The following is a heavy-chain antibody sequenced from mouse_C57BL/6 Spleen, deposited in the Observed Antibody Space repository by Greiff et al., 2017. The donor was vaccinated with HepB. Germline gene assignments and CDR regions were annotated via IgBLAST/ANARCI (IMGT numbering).Heavy chain of an antibody. CDR3: AIQGAYAMDY. CDR2: IYPRSGNT. V-gene: IGHV1-81*01. D-gene: IGHD3-1*01. CDR1: GYTFTSYG. J-gene: IGHJ4*01. Sequence: VQLQHSGAELARPGASVKLSCKASGYTFTSYGISWVKQRTGQGLEWIGEIYPRSGNTYYNEKFKGKATLTADKSSSTAYMELRSLTSEDSAVYFCAIQGAYAMDYWGQGTSVTVSS.